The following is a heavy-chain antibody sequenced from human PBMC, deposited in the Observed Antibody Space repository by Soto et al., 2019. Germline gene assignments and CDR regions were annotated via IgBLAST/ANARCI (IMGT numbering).Heavy chain of an antibody. Sequence: QVQLVESGGGVVQPGRSLRLSCAASGFTFSSYAMHWVRQAPGKGLEWVAVISYNGGNKYYADSVKGRFTISRDNSKNTLYLQMNSLRAEDTAVYYCARELERAFDIWGQGTLVTVSS. CDR1: GFTFSSYA. CDR3: ARELERAFDI. J-gene: IGHJ3*02. CDR2: ISYNGGNK. V-gene: IGHV3-30-3*01.